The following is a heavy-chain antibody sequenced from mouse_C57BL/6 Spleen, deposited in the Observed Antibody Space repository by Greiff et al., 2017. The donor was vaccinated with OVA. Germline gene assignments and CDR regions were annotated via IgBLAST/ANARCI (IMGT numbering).Heavy chain of an antibody. CDR1: GYTFTSYW. CDR3: ASTTVVAWYFDV. D-gene: IGHD1-1*01. V-gene: IGHV1-72*01. CDR2: IDPNSGGT. J-gene: IGHJ1*03. Sequence: QVQLQQPGAELVKPGASVKLSCKASGYTFTSYWMHWVKQRPGRGLEWIVRIDPNSGGTKYNEKFKSKATLTVDKPSSTAYMQLSSLTSEDSAVYYCASTTVVAWYFDVWGTGTTVTVSS.